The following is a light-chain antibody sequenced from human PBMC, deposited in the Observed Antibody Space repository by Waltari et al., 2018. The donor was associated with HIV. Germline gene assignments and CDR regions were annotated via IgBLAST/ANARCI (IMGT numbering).Light chain of an antibody. CDR2: EVS. V-gene: IGLV2-14*01. CDR1: SSDVGGYNY. CDR3: RSFTSSSLYV. Sequence: QSALTQPASVSGSPGQSITISCTGTSSDVGGYNYVYWYQQHPGKATKLMIYEVSNRPSGVSDRFSGSKSGNTASLTISGLQAEDEADYYCRSFTSSSLYVFGTGTKVTVL. J-gene: IGLJ1*01.